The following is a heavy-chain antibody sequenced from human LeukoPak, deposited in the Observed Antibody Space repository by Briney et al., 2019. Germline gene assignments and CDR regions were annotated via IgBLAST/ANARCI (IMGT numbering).Heavy chain of an antibody. J-gene: IGHJ4*02. CDR3: ARDRGGYSYGTHFDY. D-gene: IGHD5-18*01. V-gene: IGHV3-30*02. CDR1: GFTFSSYG. CDR2: IRYDGSNK. Sequence: GGSLRLSCAASGFTFSSYGMHWVRQAPGKGLEWVAFIRYDGSNKYYADSVKGRFTISRDNAKNSLYLQMNSLRAEDTAVYYCARDRGGYSYGTHFDYWGQGTLVTVSS.